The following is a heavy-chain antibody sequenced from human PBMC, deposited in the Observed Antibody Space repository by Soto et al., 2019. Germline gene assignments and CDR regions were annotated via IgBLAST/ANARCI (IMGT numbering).Heavy chain of an antibody. D-gene: IGHD1-26*01. CDR1: GGSISSSSYY. CDR2: IYYSGST. J-gene: IGHJ4*02. V-gene: IGHV4-39*01. Sequence: QLQLQESGPGLVKPSETLSLTCTVSGGSISSSSYYWGWIRQPPGKGLEWIGSIYYSGSTYYNPSLKRPATITVDTSKNQFSLKLSSVTAADTAVYYGARRCFLGATTIDYWGRGTLVTVSS. CDR3: ARRCFLGATTIDY.